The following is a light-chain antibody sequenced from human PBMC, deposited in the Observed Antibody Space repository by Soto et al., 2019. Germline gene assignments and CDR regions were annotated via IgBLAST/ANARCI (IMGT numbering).Light chain of an antibody. V-gene: IGKV3-11*01. J-gene: IGKJ4*01. Sequence: IVMTQSPATLSLSPGEKATLSCRASQSISNNFAWFQQKPGQVPRLLIYGASNRATGVSARFSGSGSGTEFTLTISSLEPEDFAVYYCQQRSNWPLTFGGGTKVDIK. CDR3: QQRSNWPLT. CDR2: GAS. CDR1: QSISNN.